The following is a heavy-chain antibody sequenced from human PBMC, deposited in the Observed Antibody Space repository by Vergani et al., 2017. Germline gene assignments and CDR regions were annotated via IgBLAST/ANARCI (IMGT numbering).Heavy chain of an antibody. D-gene: IGHD4-17*01. J-gene: IGHJ4*02. CDR3: ARMTTVTTYYFDY. CDR1: GFTFSSYS. CDR2: ISSSSSYI. Sequence: EVQLVESGGGLVKPGGSLRLSCAASGFTFSSYSMNWVRQAPGKGLEWVSSISSSSSYIYYADSVKGLFTISRDNAKNSLYLQMNSLRAEDTAVYYCARMTTVTTYYFDYWGQGTLVTVSS. V-gene: IGHV3-21*01.